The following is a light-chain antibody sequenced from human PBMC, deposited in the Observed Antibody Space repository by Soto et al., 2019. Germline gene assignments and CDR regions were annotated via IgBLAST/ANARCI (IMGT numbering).Light chain of an antibody. J-gene: IGLJ1*01. V-gene: IGLV2-14*03. CDR1: SSDVGGYNS. CDR2: NVS. Sequence: QSVLTQPASVSGSPGQSITISCTGTSSDVGGYNSVSWYQQHPGKAPKLMIYNVSNRPSGISDRFSGSRSGNTASLTISGLQAEDEADYYCSLYTSSSTYVFGTGTKVTVL. CDR3: SLYTSSSTYV.